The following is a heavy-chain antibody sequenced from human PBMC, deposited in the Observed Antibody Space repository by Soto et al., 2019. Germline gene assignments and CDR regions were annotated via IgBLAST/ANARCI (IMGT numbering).Heavy chain of an antibody. Sequence: GSLRLSCAASGFTFSSYAMSWVRQAPGKGLEWVSAISGSGGSTYYADSVKGRFTISRDNSKNTLYLQMNSLRAEDTAVYYCATKPYGSGSYYDYWGQGTLVTVSS. CDR3: ATKPYGSGSYYDY. CDR1: GFTFSSYA. D-gene: IGHD3-10*01. J-gene: IGHJ4*02. V-gene: IGHV3-23*01. CDR2: ISGSGGST.